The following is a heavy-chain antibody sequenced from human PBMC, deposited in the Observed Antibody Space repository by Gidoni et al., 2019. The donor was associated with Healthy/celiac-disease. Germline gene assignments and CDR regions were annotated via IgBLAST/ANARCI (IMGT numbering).Heavy chain of an antibody. CDR2: IYYSGST. D-gene: IGHD3-3*01. J-gene: IGHJ4*02. CDR1: GGSIRSGGYY. CDR3: ARGGYDFWSGYLDY. V-gene: IGHV4-31*03. Sequence: QVQLQESGPGLVKPSQTLSLTCTVSGGSIRSGGYYWSWIRQHPGKGLEWIGYIYYSGSTYYNPSLKSRVTISVDTSKNQFSLKLSSVTAADTAVYYCARGGYDFWSGYLDYWGQGTLVTVSS.